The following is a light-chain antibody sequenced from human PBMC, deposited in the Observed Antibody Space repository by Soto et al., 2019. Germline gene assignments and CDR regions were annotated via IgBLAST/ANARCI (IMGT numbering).Light chain of an antibody. V-gene: IGKV1-39*01. CDR3: QQSYSTPPT. CDR2: AAS. CDR1: QSISSY. Sequence: DIQMTHSPSSLSAYVLYRVTITCRASQSISSYLNWYQQKPGKAPKLLIYAASSLQSGVPSRFSDSGSGTDFTLTISSLQPEDFATYYCQQSYSTPPTFGQGTKVDIK. J-gene: IGKJ1*01.